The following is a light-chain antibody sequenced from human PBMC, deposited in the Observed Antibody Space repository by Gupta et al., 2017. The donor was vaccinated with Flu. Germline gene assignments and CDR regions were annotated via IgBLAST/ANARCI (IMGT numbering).Light chain of an antibody. CDR3: QSYDSGLNDYV. CDR2: DTK. V-gene: IGLV1-40*01. Sequence: QSVLTQPPSVSGAPGQRVTISCTGSSSNIGAGYDVHWYQQLPGTAPKLVICDTKNRPSGVPDRFSGSKSGTSASLAITGLQAEDEATYYCQSYDSGLNDYVFGTGTEVTVL. CDR1: SSNIGAGYD. J-gene: IGLJ1*01.